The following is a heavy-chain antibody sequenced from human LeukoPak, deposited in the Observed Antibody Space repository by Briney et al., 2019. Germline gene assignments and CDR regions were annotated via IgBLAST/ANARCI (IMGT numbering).Heavy chain of an antibody. V-gene: IGHV4-38-2*01. Sequence: SETLSLTCAVSGYSISSGYYWGWIRQPPGKGLEWIGNIYHSGSTYYNPSLKSRVTISVDTSKNQFSLKLSSVTAADTAVYYCARSGYGTGWFDPWGQGTLVTVSS. CDR1: GYSISSGYY. CDR2: IYHSGST. CDR3: ARSGYGTGWFDP. J-gene: IGHJ5*02. D-gene: IGHD3-3*01.